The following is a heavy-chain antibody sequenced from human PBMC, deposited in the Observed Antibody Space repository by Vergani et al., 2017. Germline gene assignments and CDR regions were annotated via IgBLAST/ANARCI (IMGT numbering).Heavy chain of an antibody. CDR1: GFTFSSYS. V-gene: IGHV3-21*01. D-gene: IGHD1-26*01. Sequence: EVQLVESGGGLVKPGGSLRLSCAASGFTFSSYSMNWVRQAPGKGLEWVSSISSSSSYIYYADSVKGRFTISRDNAKNSLYLQMNSLRAEDTAVYYCARDHPNSGSPYHAFDIWGQGTMVTVSS. CDR2: ISSSSSYI. J-gene: IGHJ3*02. CDR3: ARDHPNSGSPYHAFDI.